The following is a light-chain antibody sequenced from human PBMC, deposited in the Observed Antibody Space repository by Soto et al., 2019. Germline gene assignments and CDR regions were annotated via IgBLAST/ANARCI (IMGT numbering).Light chain of an antibody. J-gene: IGKJ1*01. V-gene: IGKV3-20*01. CDR3: HQYGTSPLT. CDR1: QTVSSNY. Sequence: EIGLTQSPGILSLSPGERVTLSCRASQTVSSNYLAWYQQKPGQAPRLLIYAASSRATGIPDRFSGSGSGTDFTLTISRLEPEDVAVFYCHQYGTSPLTFGHGTKVEIK. CDR2: AAS.